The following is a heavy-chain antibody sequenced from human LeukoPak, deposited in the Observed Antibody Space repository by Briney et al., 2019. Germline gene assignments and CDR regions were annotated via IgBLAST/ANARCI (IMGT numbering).Heavy chain of an antibody. CDR1: GYTFTGYY. CDR3: ARGPLWALWGYSSSSDFDY. D-gene: IGHD6-6*01. V-gene: IGHV1-2*02. Sequence: ASVKVSCKASGYTFTGYYMHWVRQAPGQGLEWMGWINPNSGGTNYAQKFQGRVTMTRDTSISTAYMELSRLRSDDTAVYYCARGPLWALWGYSSSSDFDYWGQGTLVTVSS. CDR2: INPNSGGT. J-gene: IGHJ4*02.